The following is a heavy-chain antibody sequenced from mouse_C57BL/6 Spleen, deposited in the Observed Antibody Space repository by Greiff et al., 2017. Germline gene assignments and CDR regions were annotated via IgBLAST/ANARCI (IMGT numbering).Heavy chain of an antibody. CDR3: ARNWDVYFDY. CDR2: IHPNSGST. Sequence: QVQLQQPGAELVKPGASVQLSCKASGYTFPSYWMHWVTQRPGQGLEWIGLIHPNSGSTNYNEKFKSKATLTVDKSSSTAYMQLSSLTSEDSAVYYCARNWDVYFDYWGQGTTLTVSS. CDR1: GYTFPSYW. D-gene: IGHD4-1*01. V-gene: IGHV1-64*01. J-gene: IGHJ2*01.